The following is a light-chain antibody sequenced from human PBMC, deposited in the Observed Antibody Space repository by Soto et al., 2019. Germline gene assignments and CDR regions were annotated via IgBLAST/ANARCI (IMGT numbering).Light chain of an antibody. CDR3: QQYGSSSYT. CDR2: GAS. V-gene: IGKV3-20*01. CDR1: QSVSSSY. J-gene: IGKJ2*01. Sequence: EIVLTQSPGTLSLSPGEGATLSCRASQSVSSSYLAWYQQKPGQAPRLLIYGASSRATGIPDRFSGSGSGTVFTLTISRLEPEDFAVYYCQQYGSSSYTFGQGTKLEIK.